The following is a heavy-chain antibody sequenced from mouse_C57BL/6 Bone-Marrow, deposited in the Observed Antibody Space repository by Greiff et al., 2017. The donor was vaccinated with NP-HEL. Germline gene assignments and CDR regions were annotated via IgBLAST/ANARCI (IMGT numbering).Heavy chain of an antibody. CDR3: ARYDGNYDY. J-gene: IGHJ2*01. CDR2: IRNKANGYTT. D-gene: IGHD2-1*01. CDR1: GFTFTDYY. V-gene: IGHV7-3*01. Sequence: EVMLVESGGGLVQPGGSLSLSCAASGFTFTDYYMSWVRQPPGKALEWLGFIRNKANGYTTEYSASVKGRFTISRDNSQSILYLQRNALRDEDSATYYCARYDGNYDYWGQGTTRTVSS.